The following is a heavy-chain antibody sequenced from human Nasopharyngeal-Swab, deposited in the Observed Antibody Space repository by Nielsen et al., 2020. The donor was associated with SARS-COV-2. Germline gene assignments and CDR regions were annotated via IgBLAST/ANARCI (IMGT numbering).Heavy chain of an antibody. CDR3: ARKRRGYYYSGMDV. CDR2: ISAYNGNT. D-gene: IGHD3-10*01. V-gene: IGHV1-18*01. CDR1: GYTFTSYG. J-gene: IGHJ6*02. Sequence: ASVKVSCKASGYTFTSYGISWVRQAPGQGLEWMGWISAYNGNTNYAQKLQGRVTMTTDTSTSAAYMELRSLRSDDTAVYYCARKRRGYYYSGMDVWGQGTTVTVSS.